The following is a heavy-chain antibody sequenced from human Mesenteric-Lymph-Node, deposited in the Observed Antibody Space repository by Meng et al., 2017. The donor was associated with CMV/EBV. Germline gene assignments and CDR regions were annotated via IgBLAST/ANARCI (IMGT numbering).Heavy chain of an antibody. CDR2: ISWDGTTT. CDR1: GFTLHDYT. CDR3: AKGVFSTSPSYFDY. V-gene: IGHV3-43*01. Sequence: GESLKISCAASGFTLHDYTMNWVRLVPGKGYEWVSLISWDGTTTIYADSVKGRFTVSRDNSKNSLYLQMNSLRTEDTALYFCAKGVFSTSPSYFDYWGQGTLVTVSS. J-gene: IGHJ4*02. D-gene: IGHD6-6*01.